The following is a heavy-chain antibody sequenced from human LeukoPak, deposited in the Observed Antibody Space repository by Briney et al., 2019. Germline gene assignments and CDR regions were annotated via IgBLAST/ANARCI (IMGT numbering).Heavy chain of an antibody. Sequence: GGSLRLSCAASGFTFSSYGMHWVRQAPGKGLEWVAYIQYDGSNEQYADSVKGRFSISRDSSKNILYLQMNSLRAEDTAVYYCAKDPTHYRVWDYYETIGLSYWGQGTLVTVSS. CDR1: GFTFSSYG. J-gene: IGHJ4*02. CDR3: AKDPTHYRVWDYYETIGLSY. CDR2: IQYDGSNE. D-gene: IGHD3-22*01. V-gene: IGHV3-30*02.